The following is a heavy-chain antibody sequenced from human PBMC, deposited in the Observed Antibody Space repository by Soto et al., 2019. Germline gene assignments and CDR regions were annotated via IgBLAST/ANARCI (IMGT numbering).Heavy chain of an antibody. D-gene: IGHD3-22*01. Sequence: QVQLVQSGAEVKKPGSSVKVSCKASGGTFSSYAISWVRQAPGQGLEWMGGIIAILGKANYAEKFQGRVTITEAESTSTAYMELSSLRSEDTAVYYCARERGGAIIVGVTGTFDVWGQGTLVTVSS. CDR2: IIAILGKA. J-gene: IGHJ3*01. CDR3: ARERGGAIIVGVTGTFDV. V-gene: IGHV1-69*01. CDR1: GGTFSSYA.